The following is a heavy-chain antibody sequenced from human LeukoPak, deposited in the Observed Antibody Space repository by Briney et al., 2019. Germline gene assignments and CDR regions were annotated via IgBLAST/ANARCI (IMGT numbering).Heavy chain of an antibody. V-gene: IGHV1-8*01. CDR2: MNPNSGNT. J-gene: IGHJ4*02. CDR3: ARGIRSGGSSRIYYFDY. D-gene: IGHD2-15*01. Sequence: ASVKVSCKASGYTFTSYDINWVRQATGQGLEWMGWMNPNSGNTGYAQKFQGRVTMTRNTSISTAYMELSSLRSEDTAVYYCARGIRSGGSSRIYYFDYWGQGTLVTVSS. CDR1: GYTFTSYD.